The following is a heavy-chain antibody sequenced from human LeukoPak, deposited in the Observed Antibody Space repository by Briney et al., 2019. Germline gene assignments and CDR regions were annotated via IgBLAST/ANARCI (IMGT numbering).Heavy chain of an antibody. J-gene: IGHJ5*02. CDR2: ISGRSDTI. Sequence: GGSLRLSCVGSGFTLTNSAMNWVRQAPGKGLERLSYISGRSDTIYYADSVKGRFTISRDNANNSLYLQMNSLRAEDTAVYYCARDRASNDYTNWLDPWGQGTLGTVSS. V-gene: IGHV3-48*01. CDR3: ARDRASNDYTNWLDP. D-gene: IGHD1-1*01. CDR1: GFTLTNSA.